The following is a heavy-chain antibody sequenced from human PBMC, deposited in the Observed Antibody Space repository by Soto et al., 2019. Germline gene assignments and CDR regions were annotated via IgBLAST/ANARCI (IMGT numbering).Heavy chain of an antibody. CDR2: ISSSASST. J-gene: IGHJ5*02. CDR3: ARVPIVSCLDP. D-gene: IGHD2-21*01. Sequence: GGSLRLSCAASGFTFSDYYMSWIRQAPGKGLEWVSYISSSASSTYYADSVKGRFTISRDNAKNSLYLQMNSLRAEDTAVYYCARVPIVSCLDPWGQGTLVTVSS. CDR1: GFTFSDYY. V-gene: IGHV3-11*01.